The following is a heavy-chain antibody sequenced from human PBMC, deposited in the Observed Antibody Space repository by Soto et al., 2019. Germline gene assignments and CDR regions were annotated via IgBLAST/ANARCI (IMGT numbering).Heavy chain of an antibody. Sequence: EVQLLESGGGLVQPGGYLRLSCAASGFTFSSYAMSWVRQAPGKGLEWVSGISGSGGSTYYADSVKGRFTISRDNSKNTLYLQMNSLRAEDTAVYYCAKNPAWLWFPEALDVWGQGTTVTVSS. CDR2: ISGSGGST. CDR3: AKNPAWLWFPEALDV. J-gene: IGHJ6*02. CDR1: GFTFSSYA. D-gene: IGHD5-18*01. V-gene: IGHV3-23*01.